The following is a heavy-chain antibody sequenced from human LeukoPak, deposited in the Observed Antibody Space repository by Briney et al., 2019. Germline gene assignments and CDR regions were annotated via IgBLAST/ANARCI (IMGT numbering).Heavy chain of an antibody. CDR2: IYSGGST. D-gene: IGHD3-10*01. V-gene: IGHV3-66*01. Sequence: PGGSLRLSCAASGFTFSDYYMSWIRQAPGKGLEWVSVIYSGGSTYYADSVKGRFTISRDNSKNTLYLQMNSLRAEDTAVYYCAGNFGNPMYYFDYWGQGTLVTVSS. CDR3: AGNFGNPMYYFDY. CDR1: GFTFSDYY. J-gene: IGHJ4*02.